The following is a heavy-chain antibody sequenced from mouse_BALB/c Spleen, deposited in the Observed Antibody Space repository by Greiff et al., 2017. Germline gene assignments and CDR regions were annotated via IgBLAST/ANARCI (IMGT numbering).Heavy chain of an antibody. CDR3: ARVYYGSSYGYYFDY. V-gene: IGHV2-9*02. D-gene: IGHD1-1*01. J-gene: IGHJ2*01. CDR1: GFSLTSYG. CDR2: IWAGGST. Sequence: VKLMESGPGLVAPSQSLSITCTVSGFSLTSYGVHWVRQPPGKGLEWLGVIWAGGSTNYNSALMSRLSISKDNSKSQVFLKMNSLQTDDTAMYYCARVYYGSSYGYYFDYWGQGTTLTVSS.